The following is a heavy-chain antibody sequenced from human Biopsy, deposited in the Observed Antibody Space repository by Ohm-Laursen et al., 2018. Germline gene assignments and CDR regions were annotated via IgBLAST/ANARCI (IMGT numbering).Heavy chain of an antibody. Sequence: PPGTLSLTCTVSGGYISHYYWTWIRQPAGQGLEWIGRIYITGETDYNPSLKSRVTMSVDSSKKQFSLKLKSVTAADTAIYYCARAPPLIRRVVESWFDPWGQGILVTVSS. CDR3: ARAPPLIRRVVESWFDP. V-gene: IGHV4-4*07. CDR1: GGYISHYY. D-gene: IGHD3-10*01. CDR2: IYITGET. J-gene: IGHJ5*02.